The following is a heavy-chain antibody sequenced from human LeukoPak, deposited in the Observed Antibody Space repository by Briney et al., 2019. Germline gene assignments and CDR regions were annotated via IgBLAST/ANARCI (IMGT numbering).Heavy chain of an antibody. CDR1: GGTFSSYA. V-gene: IGHV1-69*01. D-gene: IGHD3-22*01. CDR3: ASATYYYDSSGPNAPDY. Sequence: SVKVSCKASGGTFSSYAISWVRQAPGQGLEWMGGIIPIFGTANYAQKFQGRVTITADESTSTAYMELSSLRSEDTAVYYCASATYYYDSSGPNAPDYWGQGTLVTVS. J-gene: IGHJ4*02. CDR2: IIPIFGTA.